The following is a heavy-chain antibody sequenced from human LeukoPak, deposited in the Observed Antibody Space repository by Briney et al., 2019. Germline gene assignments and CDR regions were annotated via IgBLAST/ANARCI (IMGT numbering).Heavy chain of an antibody. V-gene: IGHV4-34*01. CDR2: INHSART. CDR3: ATRESLFLEWLPQGD. D-gene: IGHD3-3*01. CDR1: GGSFSGYY. Sequence: PSETLSLTCAVYGGSFSGYYWSWIRQPPGKGLEWIGEINHSARTNYNPPLKSRVTISVDTSKNQFSLKLSSVTAADTAVYYCATRESLFLEWLPQGDWGQGTLVTVSS. J-gene: IGHJ4*02.